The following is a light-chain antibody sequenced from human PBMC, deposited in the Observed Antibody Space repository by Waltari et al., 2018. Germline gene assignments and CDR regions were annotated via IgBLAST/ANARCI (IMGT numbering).Light chain of an antibody. CDR2: EDN. CDR3: CSPDSSGNHWV. Sequence: SYELTQPPSVSVSPGQTARITCSGDALTKQYGFFYSQKSGQAPALVIFEDNKRPSGIPERFSGSSSGTLSTLTVSGAQVDDEADYYCCSPDSSGNHWVFGGGTKLAVL. CDR1: ALTKQY. V-gene: IGLV3-10*01. J-gene: IGLJ3*02.